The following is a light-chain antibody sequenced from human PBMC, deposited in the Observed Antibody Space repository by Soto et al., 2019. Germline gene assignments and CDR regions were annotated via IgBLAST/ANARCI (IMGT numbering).Light chain of an antibody. Sequence: DIVMTQSPDSLAVSLGERATINCKSSQSVLYRSNNKHYLAWYQQKPGQPPKMLIYWASTRESGVPDRFSGSGSGTDFTLTISSLQAEDVAVYYCQQYYSTPPTFGQGTKVDI. CDR1: QSVLYRSNNKHY. V-gene: IGKV4-1*01. J-gene: IGKJ1*01. CDR3: QQYYSTPPT. CDR2: WAS.